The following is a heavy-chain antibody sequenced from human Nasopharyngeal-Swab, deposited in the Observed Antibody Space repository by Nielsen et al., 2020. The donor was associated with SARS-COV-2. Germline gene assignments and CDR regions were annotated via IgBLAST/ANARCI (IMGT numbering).Heavy chain of an antibody. Sequence: WVRQAPGQGLEWMGRIIPILGIANYAQKFQGRVTITADKSTSTAYMELSSLRSEDTAVYYCARERIGRSGWGGGDKDYWGQGTLVTVSS. CDR2: IIPILGIA. D-gene: IGHD3-16*01. J-gene: IGHJ4*02. V-gene: IGHV1-69*04. CDR3: ARERIGRSGWGGGDKDY.